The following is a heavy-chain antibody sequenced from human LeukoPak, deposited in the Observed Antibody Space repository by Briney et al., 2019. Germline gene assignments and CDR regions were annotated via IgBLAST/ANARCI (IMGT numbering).Heavy chain of an antibody. CDR2: IYSGGST. CDR1: GFTVSSNY. J-gene: IGHJ4*02. D-gene: IGHD3-10*01. Sequence: GGSLGLSCAASGFTVSSNYMSRVRQAPGKGLEWVSVIYSGGSTYYADSVKGRFTISRDNSKNTLYLQMNSLRAEDTAVYYCARDPGGDLDYWGQGTLVTVSS. CDR3: ARDPGGDLDY. V-gene: IGHV3-66*01.